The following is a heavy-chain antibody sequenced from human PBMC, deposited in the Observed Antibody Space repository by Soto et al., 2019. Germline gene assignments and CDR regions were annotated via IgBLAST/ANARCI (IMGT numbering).Heavy chain of an antibody. D-gene: IGHD5-18*01. J-gene: IGHJ4*02. CDR1: GFTFSSDS. CDR3: TTAWGYSYGPGFDY. V-gene: IGHV3-23*01. Sequence: PGGSLRLSCAASGFTFSSDSMSWVRQAPGKGLEWVSAISGSGGSTYYADSVKGRFTISRDNSKNTLYLQMNSLKTEDTAVYYCTTAWGYSYGPGFDYWGQGTLVTVSS. CDR2: ISGSGGST.